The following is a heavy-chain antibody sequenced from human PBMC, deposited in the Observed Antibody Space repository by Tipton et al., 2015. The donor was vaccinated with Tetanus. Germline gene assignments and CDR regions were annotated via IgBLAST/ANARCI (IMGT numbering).Heavy chain of an antibody. CDR3: ARQDKRFVGYYDAMDV. CDR1: GFTFSSYN. CDR2: ISLSSSYI. D-gene: IGHD3-3*01. J-gene: IGHJ6*02. V-gene: IGHV3-21*01. Sequence: SLRLSCAASGFTFSSYNMNWVRQAPGKGLQWVSSISLSSSYIDYADSVQGRLTISRDNAKNSLYLQMNSLRAEDTAVYYCARQDKRFVGYYDAMDVWGQGTTVIVSS.